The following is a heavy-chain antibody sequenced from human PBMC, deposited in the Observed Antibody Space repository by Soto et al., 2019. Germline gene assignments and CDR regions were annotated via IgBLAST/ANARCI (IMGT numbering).Heavy chain of an antibody. CDR2: LNQDESQK. D-gene: IGHD3-22*01. J-gene: IGHJ4*02. Sequence: PGGSLRLSCSVAGFTFKNYWMTRVRQAPVKGMELVANLNQDESQKYYADSVKGRFVISRDNIKNSLYLQMNSLRVEDSAIYYCARDETPYINPSLYDSKQPCYYDSHDYWGQGA. V-gene: IGHV3-7*04. CDR3: ARDETPYINPSLYDSKQPCYYDSHDY. CDR1: GFTFKNYW.